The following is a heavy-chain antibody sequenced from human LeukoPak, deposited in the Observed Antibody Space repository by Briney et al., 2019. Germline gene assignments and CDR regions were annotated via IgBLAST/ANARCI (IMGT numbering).Heavy chain of an antibody. V-gene: IGHV3-21*01. CDR3: ARDRGGYSSSWYRGDWFDP. J-gene: IGHJ5*02. CDR2: ISSSSSYI. D-gene: IGHD6-13*01. CDR1: GFTFSSYS. Sequence: GGSLRLSCAASGFTFSSYSMNWVRQAPGKGLEWVSSISSSSSYIYYADSVKGRFTISRDNAKNSLYLQMNSLRAEDTAVYYCARDRGGYSSSWYRGDWFDPWGQGTLVTVSS.